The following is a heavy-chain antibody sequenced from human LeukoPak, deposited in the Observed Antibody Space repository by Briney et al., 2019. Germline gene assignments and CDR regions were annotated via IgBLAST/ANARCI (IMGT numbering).Heavy chain of an antibody. CDR1: GFTFSTYW. Sequence: PGGSLRLSCAASGFTFSTYWMHWVRQAPGKGLVWVSHINSDGKSTSYADSVKGRFTISRDNAKNTLYLQMNSLRAEDTAVYYCVRAWGKGAAFDIWGQGTMVTVSS. J-gene: IGHJ3*02. CDR3: VRAWGKGAAFDI. V-gene: IGHV3-74*01. D-gene: IGHD3-16*01. CDR2: INSDGKST.